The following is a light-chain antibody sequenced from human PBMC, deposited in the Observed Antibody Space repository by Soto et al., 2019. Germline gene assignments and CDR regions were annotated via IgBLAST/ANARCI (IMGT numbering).Light chain of an antibody. V-gene: IGLV2-8*01. Sequence: QSVLTQPPSASGSPGQSVTISCTGTSSDVGGYNFVSWYQQYPGKVPKLMVYEVNKRPSGVPDRFSGSKSANTASLTVSGLQAEDEADYYCTSDAGGNNVFGTGTKLTVL. CDR1: SSDVGGYNF. J-gene: IGLJ1*01. CDR3: TSDAGGNNV. CDR2: EVN.